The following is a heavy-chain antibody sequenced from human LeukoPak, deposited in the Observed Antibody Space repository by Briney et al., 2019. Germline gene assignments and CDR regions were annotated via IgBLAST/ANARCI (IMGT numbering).Heavy chain of an antibody. CDR2: ISSSGSTI. V-gene: IGHV3-48*03. J-gene: IGHJ4*02. D-gene: IGHD5-18*01. CDR1: GFTFSSYE. Sequence: PGGSLRLSCAASGFTFSSYEMNWVRQAPGKGLEWVSYISSSGSTIYYADSVKGRFTISRDNAKNSLYLQMNSLRAEDTAVYYCARDSKDTAMVAYFDYWGQGTLVTVSS. CDR3: ARDSKDTAMVAYFDY.